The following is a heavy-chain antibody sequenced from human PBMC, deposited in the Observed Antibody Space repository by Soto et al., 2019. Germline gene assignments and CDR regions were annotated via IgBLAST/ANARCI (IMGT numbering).Heavy chain of an antibody. CDR1: GYTFTSYG. V-gene: IGHV1-8*02. D-gene: IGHD4-17*01. CDR2: MNPNSGNT. J-gene: IGHJ6*03. CDR3: ARGPPYGDSHPYYYYYYMDV. Sequence: ASVKVSCKASGYTFTSYGISCVRQATAQGLEWMGWMNPNSGNTGYAQKFQGRVTMTRNTSISTAYMELSSLRSEDTAVYYCARGPPYGDSHPYYYYYYMDVWGKGTTVTVSS.